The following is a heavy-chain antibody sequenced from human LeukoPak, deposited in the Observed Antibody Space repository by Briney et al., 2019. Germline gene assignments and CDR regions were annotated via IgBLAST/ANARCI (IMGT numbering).Heavy chain of an antibody. CDR2: ISGSGGTT. CDR3: AGATKWLAHDF. D-gene: IGHD6-19*01. Sequence: GGSLRLSCAASRFTFGSYAMNWVRQAPGKGLELVSAISGSGGTTYYADSVKGRFTISRDNSKNTLYLQMNSLRADDTAVYYCAGATKWLAHDFWGQGTLVTVSS. V-gene: IGHV3-23*01. J-gene: IGHJ4*02. CDR1: RFTFGSYA.